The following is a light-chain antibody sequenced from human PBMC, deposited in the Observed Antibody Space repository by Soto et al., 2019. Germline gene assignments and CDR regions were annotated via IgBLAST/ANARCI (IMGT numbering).Light chain of an antibody. J-gene: IGKJ3*01. CDR3: QQFGTSTMGT. CDR2: GLX. V-gene: IGKV3-20*01. Sequence: TGLTQCAGTLSLSPGERATLSCRASQSVNTKYLAWYQQKPGQAPRILXXGLXSRATGIPERFSGSGSGKDFILTISRVEPEDFAVYYCQQFGTSTMGTFGPGTKVDIK. CDR1: QSVNTKY.